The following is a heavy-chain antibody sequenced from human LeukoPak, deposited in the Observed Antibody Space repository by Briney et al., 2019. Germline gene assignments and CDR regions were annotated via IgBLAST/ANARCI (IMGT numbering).Heavy chain of an antibody. J-gene: IGHJ6*02. CDR2: IYYSGST. CDR1: GGSISSSSYY. D-gene: IGHD5-18*01. CDR3: ARRVTAIDGMDV. Sequence: SETLSLTCSVSGGSISSSSYYWGWIRQPPGKGLEWIGSIYYSGSTYYNPSLKSRVTISVDTSKNQFSLKLSSVTAADTAVYYCARRVTAIDGMDVWGQGTLVTVSS. V-gene: IGHV4-39*01.